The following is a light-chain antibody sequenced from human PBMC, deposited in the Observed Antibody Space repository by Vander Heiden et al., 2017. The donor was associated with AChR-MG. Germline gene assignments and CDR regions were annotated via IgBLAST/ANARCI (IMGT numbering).Light chain of an antibody. Sequence: DTVLTQSPGTLSVSPGDPVTLSCRASQSINGAYLGWYQQRRGQAPRLVIYAASRRASGIPDRFSGSGSGTEFSLTISRVEPEDFAVFYCQHCSDSDESLTFGGGTKVEMK. J-gene: IGKJ4*01. V-gene: IGKV3-20*01. CDR1: QSINGAY. CDR3: QHCSDSDESLT. CDR2: AAS.